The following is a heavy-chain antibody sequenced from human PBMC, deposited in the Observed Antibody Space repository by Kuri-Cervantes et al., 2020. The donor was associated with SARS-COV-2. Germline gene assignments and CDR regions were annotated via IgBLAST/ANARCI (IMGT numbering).Heavy chain of an antibody. J-gene: IGHJ4*02. V-gene: IGHV3-33*06. D-gene: IGHD3-9*01. CDR3: AKDDILTGYTPLWY. CDR1: GFTFSSYG. Sequence: GESLKISCAASGFTFSSYGMHWVRQAPGKGLEWVAVIWYDGSNKYYADSVKGRFTISRDNSKNTLYLQMNSLRAEDTAVYYCAKDDILTGYTPLWYWGQGTLVTVSS. CDR2: IWYDGSNK.